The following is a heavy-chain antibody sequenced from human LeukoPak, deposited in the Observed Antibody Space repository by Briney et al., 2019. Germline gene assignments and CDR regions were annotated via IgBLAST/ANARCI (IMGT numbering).Heavy chain of an antibody. Sequence: GASVKVSCKASGGTFSSYAISWVRQAPGQGLEWMGGIIPIFGTANYAQKFQGRVTITADESTSTAYMELSSLRSEDTAVYYCASHLGSQDHYYYYYMDVWGKGTTVTVSS. D-gene: IGHD6-13*01. CDR1: GGTFSSYA. J-gene: IGHJ6*03. V-gene: IGHV1-69*13. CDR3: ASHLGSQDHYYYYYMDV. CDR2: IIPIFGTA.